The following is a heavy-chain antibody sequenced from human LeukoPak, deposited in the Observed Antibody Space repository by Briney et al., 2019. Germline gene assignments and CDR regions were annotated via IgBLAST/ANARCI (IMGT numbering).Heavy chain of an antibody. D-gene: IGHD2-2*01. Sequence: SETLSLTCAVYGGSFSGYYWSWIRQPPGKGLGWIGEINHSGSTNYNPSLKSRVTISVDTSKNQFSLKLSSVTAADTAVYYCAREYPKYQLLSRRLSWFDPWGQGTLVTVSS. J-gene: IGHJ5*02. CDR2: INHSGST. CDR3: AREYPKYQLLSRRLSWFDP. V-gene: IGHV4-34*01. CDR1: GGSFSGYY.